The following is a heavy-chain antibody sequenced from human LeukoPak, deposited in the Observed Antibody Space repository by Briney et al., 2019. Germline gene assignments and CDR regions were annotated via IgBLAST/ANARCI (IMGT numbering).Heavy chain of an antibody. J-gene: IGHJ4*02. CDR3: ASGGPTRGTLAS. D-gene: IGHD1-26*01. CDR1: GFALSSYG. CDR2: SRRDGTYV. V-gene: IGHV3-30*02. Sequence: PGWSLRLSCAASGFALSSYGMNWVRQTPDKGLEWVAYSRRDGTYVNYADSVKGRFIISRDNSKNTLGLQMNSLRVEDTALYYCASGGPTRGTLASWGQGTRVPVSS.